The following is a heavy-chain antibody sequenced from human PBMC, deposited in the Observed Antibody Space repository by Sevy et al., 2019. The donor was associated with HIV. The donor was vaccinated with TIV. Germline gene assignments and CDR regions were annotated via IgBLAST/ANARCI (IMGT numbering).Heavy chain of an antibody. V-gene: IGHV4-39*01. CDR1: GGSISRSSYY. CDR2: IYYSGST. J-gene: IGHJ5*02. D-gene: IGHD4-17*01. Sequence: SETLSLTCTVSGGSISRSSYYWDWIRQPPGKGLEWIGSIYYSGSTYYKPSLKSRVTISVDTSKNQFSLRRSSVTAADTAIYDCANRPYGDYSNWFDPWGQGTLVTVSS. CDR3: ANRPYGDYSNWFDP.